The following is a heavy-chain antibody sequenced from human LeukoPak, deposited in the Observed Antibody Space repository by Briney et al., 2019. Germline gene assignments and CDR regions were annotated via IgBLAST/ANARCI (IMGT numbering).Heavy chain of an antibody. V-gene: IGHV3-21*01. CDR1: GFTFSTYS. CDR3: ARDQPNYDILTGYYPFDY. Sequence: KPGGSLRLSCAASGFTFSTYSMNWVRQALGKGREWVSSISSSSSYIYYADSVKGRFTISRDNAKNSLYLQMNSLRAEDTAVYYCARDQPNYDILTGYYPFDYWGQGTVVTVSS. CDR2: ISSSSSYI. J-gene: IGHJ4*02. D-gene: IGHD3-9*01.